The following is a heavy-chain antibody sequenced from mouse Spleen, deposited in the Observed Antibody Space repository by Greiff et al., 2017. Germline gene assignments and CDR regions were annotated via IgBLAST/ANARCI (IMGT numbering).Heavy chain of an antibody. CDR3: ARQGGNWDEGYAMDY. CDR2: ISSGGSYT. CDR1: GFTFSSYA. Sequence: EVKLMESGGGLVKPGGSLKLSCAASGFTFSSYAMSWVRQTPEKRLEWVATISSGGSYTYYPDSVKGRFTISRDNAKNTLYLQMSSLRSEDTAMYYCARQGGNWDEGYAMDYWGQGTSVTVSS. D-gene: IGHD4-1*02. V-gene: IGHV5-9-3*01. J-gene: IGHJ4*01.